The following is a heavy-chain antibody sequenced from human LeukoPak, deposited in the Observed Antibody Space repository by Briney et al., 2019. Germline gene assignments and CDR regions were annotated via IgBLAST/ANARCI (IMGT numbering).Heavy chain of an antibody. CDR2: IRSSGRTT. CDR1: GFTFKNSA. CDR3: AKPPENVVGTSPFYFDS. V-gene: IGHV3-23*01. D-gene: IGHD1-26*01. J-gene: IGHJ4*02. Sequence: GGSLRLSCAASGFTFKNSAMNSVRQAPGKGPEWVADIRSSGRTTDYADSVKGRFTISRDNSNNPLFLQMIRLRAEDTAVYYCAKPPENVVGTSPFYFDSWGQGTLVTVSS.